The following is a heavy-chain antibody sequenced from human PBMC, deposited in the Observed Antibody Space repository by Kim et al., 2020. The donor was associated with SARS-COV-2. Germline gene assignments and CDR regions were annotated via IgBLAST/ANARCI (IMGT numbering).Heavy chain of an antibody. V-gene: IGHV3-11*01. CDR3: ARVTFGDFSAYYLDW. CDR1: GFTFSDYY. D-gene: IGHD3-10*01. CDR2: ISSSGSYV. J-gene: IGHJ4*01. Sequence: GGSLRLSCAASGFTFSDYYMTWVRQAPGKGLEWVSYISSSGSYVNYADSVKGRFTISRDNAKNSLYLQMSSPRAEDTALYYCARVTFGDFSAYYLDWWG.